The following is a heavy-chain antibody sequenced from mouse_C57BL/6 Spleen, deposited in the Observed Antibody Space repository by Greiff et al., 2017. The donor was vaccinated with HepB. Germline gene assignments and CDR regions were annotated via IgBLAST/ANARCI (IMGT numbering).Heavy chain of an antibody. CDR3: ARQYYYSGDWFAY. V-gene: IGHV1-59*01. Sequence: QVQLQQPGAELVRPGTSVKLSCKASGYTFTSYWMHWVKQRPGQGLEWIGVIDPSDSYTNYNQKFKGKATLTVDTSSSTAYMQLSSLTSEDSAVYYCARQYYYSGDWFAYWSQGSLVPVSA. CDR2: IDPSDSYT. D-gene: IGHD1-1*01. CDR1: GYTFTSYW. J-gene: IGHJ3*01.